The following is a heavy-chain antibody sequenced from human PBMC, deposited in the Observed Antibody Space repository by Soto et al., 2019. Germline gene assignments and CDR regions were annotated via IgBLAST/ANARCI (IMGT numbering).Heavy chain of an antibody. D-gene: IGHD2-15*01. Sequence: PSETLSLTCAVYGGSFSGYYWSWIRQPPGKGLEWIGEINHSGSTNYNPSLKSRVTISVDTSKNQFSLKLSSVTAADTAVYYCARGLGYFFCCSGHIWDPFYY. CDR1: GGSFSGYY. CDR3: ARGLGYFFCCSGHIWDPFYY. CDR2: INHSGST. J-gene: IGHJ6*01. V-gene: IGHV4-34*01.